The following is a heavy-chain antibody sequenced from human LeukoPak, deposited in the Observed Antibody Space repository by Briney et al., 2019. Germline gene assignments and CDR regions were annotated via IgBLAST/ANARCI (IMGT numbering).Heavy chain of an antibody. V-gene: IGHV3-23*01. CDR1: GFTFSSSA. CDR3: ARPERYCSSTSCYGGGDY. Sequence: GGSLRLSCAASGFTFSSSAMSWVRQVPGKGLEWVAAISDTGRLSYCADSVNGRFTISRDNSKNTLYLQMNSLRAEDTAVYYCARPERYCSSTSCYGGGDYWGQGTLVTVSS. CDR2: ISDTGRLS. D-gene: IGHD2-2*01. J-gene: IGHJ4*02.